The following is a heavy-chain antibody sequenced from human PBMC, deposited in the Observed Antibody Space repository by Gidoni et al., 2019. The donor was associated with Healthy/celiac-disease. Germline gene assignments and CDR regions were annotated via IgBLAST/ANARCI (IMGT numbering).Heavy chain of an antibody. Sequence: QVQLQESGPGLVKPSETLSLPCTVSGGSISSYYWSWIRQPPGKGLEWIGYIYYSGSTNYNPSLKSRVTISVDTSKNQFSLKLSSVTAADTAVYYCARSTGMDVWGQGTTVTVSS. V-gene: IGHV4-59*01. CDR3: ARSTGMDV. CDR2: IYYSGST. CDR1: GGSISSYY. J-gene: IGHJ6*02.